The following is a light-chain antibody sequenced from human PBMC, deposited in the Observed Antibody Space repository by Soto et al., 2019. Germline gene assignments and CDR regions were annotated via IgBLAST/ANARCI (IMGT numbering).Light chain of an antibody. CDR2: DVS. CDR3: SSYTSSSTL. V-gene: IGLV2-14*01. Sequence: QSVLTQPASVSGSPGQSITISCTGTSGDVGGYNYVSWYQQHPGKAPKLMIYDVSDRPSGVSNRFSGSKSGNTASLTISGLRAEDEADYYCSSYTSSSTLFGTGTQLTVL. CDR1: SGDVGGYNY. J-gene: IGLJ1*01.